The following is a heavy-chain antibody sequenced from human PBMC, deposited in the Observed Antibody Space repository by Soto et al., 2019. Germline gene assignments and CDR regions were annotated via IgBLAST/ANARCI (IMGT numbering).Heavy chain of an antibody. CDR2: IYYSGST. CDR3: ARHRHRLTISHG. Sequence: QLQLQESGPGLVKPSETLSLTCTVSGGSISSSSYYWGWIRQPPGKGLEWIGSIYYSGSTYYNPSLRSRVXTXAXXSTNQFSLKLSSVTAAATAVYYCARHRHRLTISHGWGQGTLVTVSS. V-gene: IGHV4-39*01. CDR1: GGSISSSSYY. D-gene: IGHD3-3*01. J-gene: IGHJ4*02.